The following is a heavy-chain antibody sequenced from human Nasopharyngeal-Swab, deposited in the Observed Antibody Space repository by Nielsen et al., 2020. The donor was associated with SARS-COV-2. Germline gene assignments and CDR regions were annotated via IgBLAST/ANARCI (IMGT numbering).Heavy chain of an antibody. J-gene: IGHJ5*02. D-gene: IGHD2-15*01. CDR1: GFTFISYS. Sequence: GESLKLSCAASGFTFISYSMNWVRQAPGKGLEWVSYISSSSSTIYYADSVKGRFTISRDNAKNSLYLQMNSLRAEDTAVYYCAREGGYCSGGSCYSQWFDPWGQGTLVTVSS. CDR3: AREGGYCSGGSCYSQWFDP. V-gene: IGHV3-48*04. CDR2: ISSSSSTI.